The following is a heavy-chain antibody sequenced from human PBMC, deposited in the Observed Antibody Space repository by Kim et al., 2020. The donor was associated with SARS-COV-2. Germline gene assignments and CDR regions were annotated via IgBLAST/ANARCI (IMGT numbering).Heavy chain of an antibody. CDR3: AREKSGSYYTFDY. Sequence: YADSVKGRFTISRDNSKNTLYLQMNSLRAEDTAVYYCAREKSGSYYTFDYWGQGTLVTVSS. V-gene: IGHV3-33*01. D-gene: IGHD3-10*01. J-gene: IGHJ4*02.